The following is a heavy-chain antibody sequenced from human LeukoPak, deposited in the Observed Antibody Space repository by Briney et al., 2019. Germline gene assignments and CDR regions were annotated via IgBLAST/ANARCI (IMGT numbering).Heavy chain of an antibody. J-gene: IGHJ5*02. Sequence: EESLKISCMASGYSFTNYWIGWVRQMPGKGLEWMGIIYPGDSDTRYSPSFQGQVTISVDKSINTAYLQWSSLKASDTAMYYCARRGSYAWFDPWGQGTLVTVSS. D-gene: IGHD3-10*01. V-gene: IGHV5-51*01. CDR3: ARRGSYAWFDP. CDR1: GYSFTNYW. CDR2: IYPGDSDT.